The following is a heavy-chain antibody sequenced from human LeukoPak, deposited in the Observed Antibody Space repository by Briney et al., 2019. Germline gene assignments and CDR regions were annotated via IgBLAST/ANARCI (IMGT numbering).Heavy chain of an antibody. CDR2: IYTSGST. CDR1: GGSISTYY. D-gene: IGHD3-16*01. J-gene: IGHJ4*02. CDR3: ARSRGRKGTPFDS. Sequence: SETLSLTCTVSGGSISTYYWSWIRQPPGKGLEWIGYIYTSGSTDYNPSLKSRVTISLDTSNNQFSLNLNSVTAADTAVYYCARSRGRKGTPFDSWGQGILVTVSS. V-gene: IGHV4-4*09.